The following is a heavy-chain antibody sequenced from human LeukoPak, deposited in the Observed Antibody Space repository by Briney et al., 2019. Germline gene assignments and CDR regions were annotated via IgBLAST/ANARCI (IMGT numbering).Heavy chain of an antibody. J-gene: IGHJ4*02. CDR2: IKQDGSEK. Sequence: GGSLRLSCAASGFTFSSYAMSWVRQAPGKGLEWVANIKQDGSEKHYVDSLKGRFTISRDNSENSLYLGMNSLRGEDTAVYYCVGGSSGRNVGTYDYWGQGTLVTVSS. D-gene: IGHD6-19*01. CDR3: VGGSSGRNVGTYDY. CDR1: GFTFSSYA. V-gene: IGHV3-7*01.